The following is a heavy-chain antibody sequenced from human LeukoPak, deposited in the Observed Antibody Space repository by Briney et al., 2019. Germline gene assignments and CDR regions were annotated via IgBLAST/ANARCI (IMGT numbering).Heavy chain of an antibody. CDR3: ASSPEYSSFGFDY. Sequence: SETLSLTCAVYGGSFSGYYWSWIRQPPGKGLEWIGEINHSGSTNYNPSLKSRVTISVDTSKNQFSLKLSSVTAADTAVYYCASSPEYSSFGFDYWGQGTLVTVSS. V-gene: IGHV4-34*01. D-gene: IGHD6-6*01. CDR1: GGSFSGYY. CDR2: INHSGST. J-gene: IGHJ4*02.